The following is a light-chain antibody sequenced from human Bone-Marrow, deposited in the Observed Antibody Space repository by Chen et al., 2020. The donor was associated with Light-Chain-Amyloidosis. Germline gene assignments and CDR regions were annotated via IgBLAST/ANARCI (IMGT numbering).Light chain of an antibody. Sequence: QSALTQPASVSGSPGQSITISCAGTSSDVGGYNFVSWYQQNAGKVPRLIIYEVNHRPSGVSSRFSASKSGHTASLTISGLQTEDEGDYYCSSYRSGSYVLFGGGTKLTVL. CDR1: SSDVGGYNF. CDR2: EVN. V-gene: IGLV2-14*01. J-gene: IGLJ2*01. CDR3: SSYRSGSYVL.